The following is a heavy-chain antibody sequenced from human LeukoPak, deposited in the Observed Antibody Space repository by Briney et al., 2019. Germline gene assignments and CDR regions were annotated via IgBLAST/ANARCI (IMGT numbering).Heavy chain of an antibody. V-gene: IGHV4-39*02. Sequence: SETLSLTCTISSGSISSSRYYWGWIRQPPGKGLEWIGINYYSGTTNYTPSLKSRVTISIDTSNNNFSLRLSSVTAADTALYYCARRRYYDSTGYLVWGQGNVATVSS. J-gene: IGHJ1*01. CDR1: SGSISSSRYY. CDR3: ARRRYYDSTGYLV. D-gene: IGHD3-22*01. CDR2: NYYSGTT.